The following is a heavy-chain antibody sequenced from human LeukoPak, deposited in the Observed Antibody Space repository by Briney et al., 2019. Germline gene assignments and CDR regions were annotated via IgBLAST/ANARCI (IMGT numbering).Heavy chain of an antibody. CDR1: GGSISSYY. D-gene: IGHD3-10*01. Sequence: SETLSLTCTVSGGSISSYYWSWIRQPPGKGLEWVGVINPSGSTNYNPYLKSRVTISVDTSKNQFSLKLSSVIAADTAVYYCARGIGELPLDYWRQGTLVSVCS. J-gene: IGHJ4*02. CDR2: INPSGST. CDR3: ARGIGELPLDY. V-gene: IGHV4-34*01.